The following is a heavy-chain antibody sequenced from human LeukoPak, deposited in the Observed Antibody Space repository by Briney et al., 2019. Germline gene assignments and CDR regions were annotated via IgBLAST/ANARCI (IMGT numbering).Heavy chain of an antibody. V-gene: IGHV3-23*01. J-gene: IGHJ4*02. D-gene: IGHD6-13*01. CDR2: IGGSGGST. CDR1: GFTFSSYA. CDR3: AKDRRAAAGLFDY. Sequence: GGSLRLSCAASGFTFSSYAMSWVRQAPGKGLEWVSAIGGSGGSTYHADSVKGRFTISRDNSKDTLYLQMNSLRAEDTAVYYCAKDRRAAAGLFDYWGQGTLVTVSS.